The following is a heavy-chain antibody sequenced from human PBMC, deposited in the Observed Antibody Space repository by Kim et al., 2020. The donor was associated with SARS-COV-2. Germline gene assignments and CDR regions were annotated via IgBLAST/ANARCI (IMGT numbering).Heavy chain of an antibody. CDR2: IIPIFGTA. D-gene: IGHD6-13*01. V-gene: IGHV1-69*13. CDR1: GGTFSSYA. CDR3: ARAAAGTRWFDP. J-gene: IGHJ5*02. Sequence: SVKVSCKASGGTFSSYAISWVRQAPGQGLEWMRGIIPIFGTANYAQKFQGRVTITADESTSTAYMELSSLRSEDTAVYYCARAAAGTRWFDPWGQGTLVTVSS.